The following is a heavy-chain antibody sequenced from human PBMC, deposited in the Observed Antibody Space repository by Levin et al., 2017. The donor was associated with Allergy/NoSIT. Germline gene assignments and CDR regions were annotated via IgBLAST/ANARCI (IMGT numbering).Heavy chain of an antibody. J-gene: IGHJ4*02. Sequence: GGSLRLSCAASGFSFSRYWMHWVRQAPEKGLLWVSRIDIDGSRTTYADSVKGRFTISRDNAKNTLFLQMNSLRAEDTAVYFCARDPSYFDILAGYHNRWDFDYWGQGTLVTVSS. V-gene: IGHV3-74*03. CDR1: GFSFSRYW. D-gene: IGHD3-9*01. CDR3: ARDPSYFDILAGYHNRWDFDY. CDR2: IDIDGSRT.